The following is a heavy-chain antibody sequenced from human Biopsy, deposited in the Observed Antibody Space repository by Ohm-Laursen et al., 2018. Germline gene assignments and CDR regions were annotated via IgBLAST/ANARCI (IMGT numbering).Heavy chain of an antibody. D-gene: IGHD3-22*01. J-gene: IGHJ5*02. CDR1: GGSISNNNYY. CDR3: ARDYDIGGYYYVS. V-gene: IGHV4-39*01. Sequence: SETLSLTWTVSGGSISNNNYYWGWIRQPPGKGLEWIGSIFYRGSTHYKPSLKSRVNISVDTSKNQFSLKLNSVTAADTAVYYCARDYDIGGYYYVSWGQGTLVTVSS. CDR2: IFYRGST.